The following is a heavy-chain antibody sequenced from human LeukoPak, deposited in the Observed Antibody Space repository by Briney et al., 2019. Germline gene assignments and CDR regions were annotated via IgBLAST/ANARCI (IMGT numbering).Heavy chain of an antibody. CDR3: ARSRMYYYDSSGYYWVY. CDR2: INHSGST. D-gene: IGHD3-22*01. J-gene: IGHJ4*02. V-gene: IGHV4-34*01. CDR1: GGSFSGYY. Sequence: SETLSLTCAVYGGSFSGYYWSWIRQPPGKGLEWIGEINHSGSTNYNPSLKSRVTISVDTSKNQFSLNLSSVTAADTAVYYCARSRMYYYDSSGYYWVYWGQGTLVTVSS.